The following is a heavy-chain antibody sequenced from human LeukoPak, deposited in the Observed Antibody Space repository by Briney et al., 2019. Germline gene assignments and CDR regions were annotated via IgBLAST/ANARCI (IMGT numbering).Heavy chain of an antibody. CDR2: FYVGGST. CDR1: GFTVSSSY. Sequence: GGSLRLSCAASGFTVSSSYMSWVRQAPGKGLEWVSVFYVGGSTYYADSVKGRFTISRDDSKNTLDLRMNSLRAEDTAVYYCARGDGYNFWKSWGQGTLVTASS. J-gene: IGHJ5*02. D-gene: IGHD5-24*01. CDR3: ARGDGYNFWKS. V-gene: IGHV3-66*01.